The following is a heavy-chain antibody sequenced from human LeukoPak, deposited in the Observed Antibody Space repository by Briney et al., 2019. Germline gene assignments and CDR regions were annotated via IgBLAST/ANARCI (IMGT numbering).Heavy chain of an antibody. V-gene: IGHV1-69*13. D-gene: IGHD3-22*01. CDR2: IIPIFGTA. J-gene: IGHJ4*02. Sequence: GASVTVSCTASGGTFSSYAVSWARQAPGQGLEWMGGIIPIFGTANYAQKFQGRVTITADESTSTAYMELSSLRSEDTAVYYCARDRADFNYYDSSGPFDYWGQGTLVTVSS. CDR3: ARDRADFNYYDSSGPFDY. CDR1: GGTFSSYA.